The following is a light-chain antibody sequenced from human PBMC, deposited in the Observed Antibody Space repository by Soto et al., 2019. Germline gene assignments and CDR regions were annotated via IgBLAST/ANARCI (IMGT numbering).Light chain of an antibody. CDR3: SLYAGGDNVI. V-gene: IGLV2-8*01. CDR1: SSDLGTYNW. Sequence: QSALTQPHSASGSPGQSVAISCTGTSSDLGTYNWVSWYLQHPGKAPQLLIYDVSTRPSGVSNRFSGSKSGNTASLTISGLQAEDEADYYCSLYAGGDNVIFGGGTKLTVL. CDR2: DVS. J-gene: IGLJ2*01.